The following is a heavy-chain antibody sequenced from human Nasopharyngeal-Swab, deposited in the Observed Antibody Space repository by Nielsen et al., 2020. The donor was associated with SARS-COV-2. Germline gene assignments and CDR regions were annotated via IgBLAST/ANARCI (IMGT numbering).Heavy chain of an antibody. V-gene: IGHV1-3*01. Sequence: ASVKVSCKASGYTFNNYSMHWVRQAPGQRLEWMGWIIAGTGNTKYSQKFQGRVTITRDTSASTAYMDLGSLRSEDTAVYYCASGRVVPAAMPNYWGQGTLVTVSS. D-gene: IGHD2-2*01. CDR1: GYTFNNYS. CDR2: IIAGTGNT. CDR3: ASGRVVPAAMPNY. J-gene: IGHJ4*02.